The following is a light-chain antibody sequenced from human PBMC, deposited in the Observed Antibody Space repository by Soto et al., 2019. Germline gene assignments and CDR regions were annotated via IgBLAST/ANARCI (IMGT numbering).Light chain of an antibody. Sequence: DIQMTQSPSSLSASVGDRVTITCRASQSISIYLNWYQQKPGKAPKLLIYAASSLQSGVPSRFSGSGSGTHFTLTISSLQPEDFATYYCQQSYSRLTWTFGQGTKVEIK. J-gene: IGKJ1*01. CDR3: QQSYSRLTWT. CDR2: AAS. V-gene: IGKV1-39*01. CDR1: QSISIY.